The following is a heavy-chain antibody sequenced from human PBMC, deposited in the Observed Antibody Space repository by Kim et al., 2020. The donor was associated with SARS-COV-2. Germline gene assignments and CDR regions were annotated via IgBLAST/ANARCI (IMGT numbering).Heavy chain of an antibody. CDR1: GYTFTSYG. J-gene: IGHJ4*02. D-gene: IGHD5-18*01. Sequence: ASVKVSCKASGYTFTSYGISWVRQAPGQGLEWMGWISAYNGNTNYAQKLQGRVTMTTDTSTSTAYMELRSLRSDDTAVYYCARDLRDAQLWLQVPFYWGQGTLVTVSS. CDR2: ISAYNGNT. CDR3: ARDLRDAQLWLQVPFY. V-gene: IGHV1-18*04.